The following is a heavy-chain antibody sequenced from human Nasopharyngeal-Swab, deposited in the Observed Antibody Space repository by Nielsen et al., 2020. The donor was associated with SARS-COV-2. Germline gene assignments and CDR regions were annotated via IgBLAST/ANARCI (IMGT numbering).Heavy chain of an antibody. Sequence: ASLTPSCKAAGYSFRSYGINRVQQAHGQGLEWTVWRNDYNDATNYAQKIQGRVSMTTDKSTSTAYMELRSLRSDDTAVYYCARDIEEWLVVPSLSFDFWGQGTLVTVSS. D-gene: IGHD3-3*01. V-gene: IGHV1-18*01. CDR3: ARDIEEWLVVPSLSFDF. CDR2: RNDYNDAT. CDR1: GYSFRSYG. J-gene: IGHJ4*02.